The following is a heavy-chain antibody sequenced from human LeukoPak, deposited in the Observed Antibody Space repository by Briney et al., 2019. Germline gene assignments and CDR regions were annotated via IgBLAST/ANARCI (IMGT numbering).Heavy chain of an antibody. J-gene: IGHJ5*02. V-gene: IGHV4-39*01. CDR1: GGSFSSSTYY. D-gene: IGHD4-17*01. CDR2: IYYSGST. Sequence: SETLSLTCTVSGGSFSSSTYYWGWIRQPPGKGLEWIGSIYYSGSTYYNPSLKSRVTISVDTSKNQFSLRLSSVTAADTAVYYCARGRPVDGDYNTFADENWFDPWGQGTLVTVSS. CDR3: ARGRPVDGDYNTFADENWFDP.